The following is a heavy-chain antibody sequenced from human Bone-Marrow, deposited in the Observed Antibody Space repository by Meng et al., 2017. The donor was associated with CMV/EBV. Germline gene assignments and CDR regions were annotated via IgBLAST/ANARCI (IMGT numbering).Heavy chain of an antibody. J-gene: IGHJ6*02. Sequence: ASVKVSCKASGYTYTGYYMHWVRQAPGQGLEWMGWINAKSGGTNYAQRFQGRVTMTRDTSISTAYMELSSLMSDDTAVYFCAFSKPGPHYYISMDVWGQGTTVTVSS. CDR1: GYTYTGYY. V-gene: IGHV1-2*02. CDR3: AFSKPGPHYYISMDV. CDR2: INAKSGGT. D-gene: IGHD3-10*01.